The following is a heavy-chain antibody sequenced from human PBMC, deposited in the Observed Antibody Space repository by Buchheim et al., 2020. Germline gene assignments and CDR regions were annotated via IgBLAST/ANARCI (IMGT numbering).Heavy chain of an antibody. CDR1: GFTFSSYS. D-gene: IGHD3-10*01. J-gene: IGHJ6*02. CDR2: ISSYSSTI. V-gene: IGHV3-48*02. CDR3: ARKGLLWFGEVGMDV. Sequence: EVQLVESGGGLVQPGGSLRLSCAASGFTFSSYSMNWVRQAPGKGLEWVSYISSYSSTIYYADSVKGRFNISRDNAKNSLYLQMNSLRDEDTAVYYCARKGLLWFGEVGMDVWGQETT.